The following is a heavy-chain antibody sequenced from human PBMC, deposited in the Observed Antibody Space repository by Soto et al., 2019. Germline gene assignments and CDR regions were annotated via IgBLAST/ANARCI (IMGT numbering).Heavy chain of an antibody. CDR2: IRAYNGNT. V-gene: IGHV1-18*01. J-gene: IGHJ6*02. CDR1: GYTFTSYG. CDR3: ASDRPTMDV. Sequence: QVQLVQSGAEVKKPGASVKVSCKASGYTFTSYGISWVRQAPGPGLAWMGWIRAYNGNTNYAQKLQGRVTMTTDTSSSAASMELRGLRSDDTAVYYCASDRPTMDVWGQGTTVTVSS.